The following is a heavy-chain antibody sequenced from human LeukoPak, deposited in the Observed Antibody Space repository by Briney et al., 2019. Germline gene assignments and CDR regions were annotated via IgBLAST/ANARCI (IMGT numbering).Heavy chain of an antibody. CDR3: VGYYYGWKENRFDP. D-gene: IGHD3-10*01. V-gene: IGHV1-2*02. CDR1: GYTFTGYY. CDR2: INPNSGGT. Sequence: GASVKVSCKASGYTFTGYYMHWVRQAPGQGLEWMGWINPNSGGTNYAQKFQGRVTMTRDTSISTAYMELRSLRSDDTAVYYCVGYYYGWKENRFDPWGQGTLVTVSS. J-gene: IGHJ5*02.